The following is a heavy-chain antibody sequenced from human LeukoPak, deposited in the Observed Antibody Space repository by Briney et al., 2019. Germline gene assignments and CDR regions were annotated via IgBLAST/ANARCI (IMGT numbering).Heavy chain of an antibody. V-gene: IGHV1-24*01. J-gene: IGHJ6*02. CDR2: FDPEDGET. CDR3: ATAGVVAVAGTYYYYGMDV. CDR1: GYTLTELS. D-gene: IGHD6-19*01. Sequence: ASVKVSCKVSGYTLTELSMHWVRQAPGKGLEWMGGFDPEDGETIYAQKFQGRVTMTEDTSTDTAYMELSSQRSEDTAVYYCATAGVVAVAGTYYYYGMDVWGQGTTVTVSS.